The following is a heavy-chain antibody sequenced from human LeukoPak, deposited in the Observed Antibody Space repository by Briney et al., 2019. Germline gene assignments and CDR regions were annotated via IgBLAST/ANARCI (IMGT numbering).Heavy chain of an antibody. D-gene: IGHD6-19*01. Sequence: ASVKVSCKASGYTFNSYYMHWVRQAPGQGLEWMGIINPSGGSTSYAQNFQGRVTMTRDTSTSTVYMELSSLRSEDTAVYYCASSSSGWEQRAPFDYWGQGTQVTVSS. J-gene: IGHJ4*02. CDR3: ASSSSGWEQRAPFDY. CDR1: GYTFNSYY. V-gene: IGHV1-46*02. CDR2: INPSGGST.